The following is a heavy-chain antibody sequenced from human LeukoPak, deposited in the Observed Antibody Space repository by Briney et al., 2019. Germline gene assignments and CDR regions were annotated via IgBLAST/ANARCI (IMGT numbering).Heavy chain of an antibody. Sequence: PGGSLRLSCAASGFTFDDYGMSWVRQAPGKGLEWVSGINWNGGSTGYADSVKGRFTISRDNAKNSLYLQMNSLRAEDTALYYCARDSEYSSSSDFDYWGQGTLVTVSS. CDR1: GFTFDDYG. V-gene: IGHV3-20*04. J-gene: IGHJ4*02. D-gene: IGHD6-6*01. CDR2: INWNGGST. CDR3: ARDSEYSSSSDFDY.